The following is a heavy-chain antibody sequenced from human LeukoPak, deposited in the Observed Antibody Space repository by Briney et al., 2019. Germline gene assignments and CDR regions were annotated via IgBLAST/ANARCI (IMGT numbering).Heavy chain of an antibody. CDR1: GGSISSGDYY. D-gene: IGHD2-2*02. CDR2: IYYSGST. CDR3: ARSGYCSSTSCYTVDYYYMDV. Sequence: SQTLSLTCTVSGGSISSGDYYWSWIRQPPGKGLEWIGYIYYSGSTYYNPSLKSRVTISVDTSKNQFSLKLGSVTAADTAVYYCARSGYCSSTSCYTVDYYYMDVWGKGTTVTVSS. J-gene: IGHJ6*03. V-gene: IGHV4-30-4*08.